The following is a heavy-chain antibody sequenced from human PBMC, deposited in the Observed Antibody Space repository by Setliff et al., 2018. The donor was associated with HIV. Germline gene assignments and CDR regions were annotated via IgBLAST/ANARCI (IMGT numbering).Heavy chain of an antibody. Sequence: SETMSLTCTVSGGSISGYYWSWVRQPPEKRLELIGFIHYSGSSDYNPSLKSRITISVDMSRNQFSLVLSSVTAADTAVYYCARFQAWQLGRRGGYYYYMDVWGKGTTVTVSS. CDR3: ARFQAWQLGRRGGYYYYMDV. D-gene: IGHD1-1*01. J-gene: IGHJ6*03. V-gene: IGHV4-59*01. CDR2: IHYSGSS. CDR1: GGSISGYY.